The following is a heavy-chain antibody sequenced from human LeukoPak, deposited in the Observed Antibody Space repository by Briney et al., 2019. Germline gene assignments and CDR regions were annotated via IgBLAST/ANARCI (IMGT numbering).Heavy chain of an antibody. J-gene: IGHJ4*02. CDR1: GYSFTSYW. CDR3: ARGLALGYYDSPYYFDY. CDR2: IYPGDSDT. V-gene: IGHV5-51*01. Sequence: GESLKISCQGSGYSFTSYWIGWVRQMPGKGLEWMGIIYPGDSDTRYSPSFQGQVTISGDKSISTAYLQWSSLKASDTAMYYCARGLALGYYDSPYYFDYWGQGTLVTVSS. D-gene: IGHD3-22*01.